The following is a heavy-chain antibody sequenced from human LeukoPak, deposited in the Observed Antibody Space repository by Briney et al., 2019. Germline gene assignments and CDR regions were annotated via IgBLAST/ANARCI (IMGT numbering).Heavy chain of an antibody. CDR2: ISSSSSYI. Sequence: GGSLRLSCAASGFSFISFTMNWVRQAPGKGLEWVSSISSSSSYIYYADSVKGRFTISRDNAKNSLYLQMNSLRAEDTAVYYCARDRTLGYCSSNSCSNFDYWGQGTLVTVSS. CDR1: GFSFISFT. J-gene: IGHJ4*02. CDR3: ARDRTLGYCSSNSCSNFDY. D-gene: IGHD2-2*01. V-gene: IGHV3-21*01.